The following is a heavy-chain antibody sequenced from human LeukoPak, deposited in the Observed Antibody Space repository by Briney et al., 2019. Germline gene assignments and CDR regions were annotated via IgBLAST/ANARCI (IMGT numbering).Heavy chain of an antibody. Sequence: EPSETLSLTCTVSGGSISSYYWSWIRQPAGRGLEWIGRIYTSGSTNYNPSLKSRVTMSVDTSKNQFSLKLSSVTAADTAVYYCARAFRGIFGVFEAFDIWGQGTMVTVSS. V-gene: IGHV4-4*07. CDR2: IYTSGST. J-gene: IGHJ3*02. CDR3: ARAFRGIFGVFEAFDI. D-gene: IGHD3-3*01. CDR1: GGSISSYY.